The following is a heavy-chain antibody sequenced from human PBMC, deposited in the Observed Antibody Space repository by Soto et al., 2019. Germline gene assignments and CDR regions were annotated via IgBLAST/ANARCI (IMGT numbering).Heavy chain of an antibody. J-gene: IGHJ6*02. CDR2: VNSDGSST. V-gene: IGHV3-74*01. CDR3: ARDPITISSYYYYGMGV. D-gene: IGHD3-9*01. Sequence: EVQLVESGGGLVQPGGSLRLSCAASGFTFSSYWMHWVRQAPGKGLVWVSHVNSDGSSTSYADSVKGRFTISRDNAKNTLYLQMHSLRAEDTAVYYCARDPITISSYYYYGMGVWGQGTTVTVSS. CDR1: GFTFSSYW.